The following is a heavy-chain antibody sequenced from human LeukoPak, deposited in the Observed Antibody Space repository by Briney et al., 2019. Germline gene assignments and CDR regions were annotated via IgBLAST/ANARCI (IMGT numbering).Heavy chain of an antibody. CDR2: INPSGGST. CDR3: AREDSSGWYVFDY. D-gene: IGHD6-19*01. J-gene: IGHJ4*02. Sequence: GASVKISCKASGYTFTTYYMHWVRQAPGQGLEWMGIINPSGGSTSYAQKFQGRVTMTRDTSTSTVYMELSSLRSEDTAVYYCAREDSSGWYVFDYWGQGTLVTVSS. V-gene: IGHV1-46*01. CDR1: GYTFTTYY.